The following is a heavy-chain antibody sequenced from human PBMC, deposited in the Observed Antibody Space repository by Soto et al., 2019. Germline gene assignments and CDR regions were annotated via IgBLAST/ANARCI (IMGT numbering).Heavy chain of an antibody. V-gene: IGHV3-43*01. CDR1: GFTFDDYT. CDR2: IRRDGGGT. J-gene: IGHJ1*01. Sequence: LRLSCAASGFTFDDYTMHWLRQAPGKGLEWVSVIRRDGGGTNYADSVKGRFTISRDNSKNSLYLQMNSLRMEDTALYYCAKDGPDTSGPTGYFQRWGQGTLVTVSS. D-gene: IGHD3-22*01. CDR3: AKDGPDTSGPTGYFQR.